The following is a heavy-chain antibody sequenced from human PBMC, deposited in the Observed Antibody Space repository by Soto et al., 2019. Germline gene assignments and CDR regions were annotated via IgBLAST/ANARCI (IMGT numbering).Heavy chain of an antibody. CDR1: CYSFTTYG. CDR2: ISPYDGNT. CDR3: ARESPLWGPRYRYYAMEV. D-gene: IGHD3-16*01. J-gene: IGHJ6*02. V-gene: IGHV1-18*04. Sequence: ASVKVSCKTSCYSFTTYGITWVRQDPGQGLDWVGWISPYDGNTKYAERFQVRVTMTTDTSTRTAYMELRSLRYDDTAVYYCARESPLWGPRYRYYAMEVWGHGTTVTVP.